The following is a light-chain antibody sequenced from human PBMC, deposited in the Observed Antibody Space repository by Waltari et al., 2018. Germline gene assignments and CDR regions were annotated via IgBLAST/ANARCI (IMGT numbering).Light chain of an antibody. V-gene: IGKV1-9*01. J-gene: IGKJ4*01. CDR2: PAS. CDR1: QGISSH. CDR3: QQVIFYPLT. Sequence: DIQLTQSPSFLSASVGDRVTIACRASQGISSHLAWYQQKPGNAPKLLIYPASTLPSGVPSRFGGSGSGTEFTLTISSLQPEDFATYYCQQVIFYPLTFGGGTKVDIK.